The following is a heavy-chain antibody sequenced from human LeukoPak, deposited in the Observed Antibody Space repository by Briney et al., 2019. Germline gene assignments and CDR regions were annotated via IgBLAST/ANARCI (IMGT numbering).Heavy chain of an antibody. CDR3: ARDDDSSGY. D-gene: IGHD3-22*01. CDR2: INPSSGDT. J-gene: IGHJ4*02. V-gene: IGHV1-2*06. CDR1: AYTFTDYY. Sequence: ASVKVSCKASAYTFTDYYVHWVRQAPGQGLEWMGRINPSSGDTNYAQNFQGRVTMTRDTSISTAYMELSRLRSDDTAVYYCARDDDSSGYWGQGTLVTVSS.